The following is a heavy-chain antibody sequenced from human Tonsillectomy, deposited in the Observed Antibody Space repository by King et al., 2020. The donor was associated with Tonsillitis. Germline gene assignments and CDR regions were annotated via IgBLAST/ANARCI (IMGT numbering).Heavy chain of an antibody. CDR2: IYSSVST. D-gene: IGHD6-6*01. V-gene: IGHV4-59*08. Sequence: QLQESGPGLAKPSETLSLTCTVSGGSIRSHYWSWIRQPPGKGLEWIGVIYSSVSTNYNPSLKSRGTISVDTSKNQFSLKLRSVTAADTAVYYCARLLPEYSRSAGCFDYWGQGTLVTVSS. J-gene: IGHJ4*02. CDR1: GGSIRSHY. CDR3: ARLLPEYSRSAGCFDY.